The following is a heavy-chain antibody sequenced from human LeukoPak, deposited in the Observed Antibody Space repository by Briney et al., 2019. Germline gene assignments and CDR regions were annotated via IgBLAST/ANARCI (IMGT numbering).Heavy chain of an antibody. V-gene: IGHV3-48*04. D-gene: IGHD2-15*01. CDR2: ITGSSNTI. CDR3: ARGGGSSLRDWYFDL. Sequence: GGSLRLSCAASGFTFSSYSMNWVRQAPGKGLDWISYITGSSNTIYYADSVKGRFTISRDNAKNSLYLQMNSLRAEDTAVYYCARGGGSSLRDWYFDLWGRGTLVTVSS. J-gene: IGHJ2*01. CDR1: GFTFSSYS.